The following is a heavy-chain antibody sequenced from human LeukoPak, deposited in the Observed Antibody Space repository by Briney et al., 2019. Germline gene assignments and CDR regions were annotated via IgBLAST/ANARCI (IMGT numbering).Heavy chain of an antibody. Sequence: SETLSLTCTVSGDSISSSYWDWIRQPAGKGLEWIGRIHTSGSTYYSPSLKSRVTMSVDTSTNQFSLKLSSVTAADMAMYYCARVRLGRGLDYWGQGTLVTVSS. CDR3: ARVRLGRGLDY. CDR1: GDSISSSY. CDR2: IHTSGST. D-gene: IGHD3/OR15-3a*01. V-gene: IGHV4-4*07. J-gene: IGHJ4*02.